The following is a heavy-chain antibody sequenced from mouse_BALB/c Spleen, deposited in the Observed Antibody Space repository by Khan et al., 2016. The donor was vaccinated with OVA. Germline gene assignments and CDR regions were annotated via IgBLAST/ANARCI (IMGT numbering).Heavy chain of an antibody. V-gene: IGHV1S81*02. J-gene: IGHJ3*01. Sequence: VQLQQPGAELVKPGTSVKISCKASGYTFTSYYMYWVKQRPGQGLEWIGGINPNNGDSNCNEKFKSKATLTVDKSSSAAYMQLGILTSEDSAVYYCARSGYGNPFAYWGQGTLVTVSA. CDR2: INPNNGDS. CDR1: GYTFTSYY. D-gene: IGHD2-1*01. CDR3: ARSGYGNPFAY.